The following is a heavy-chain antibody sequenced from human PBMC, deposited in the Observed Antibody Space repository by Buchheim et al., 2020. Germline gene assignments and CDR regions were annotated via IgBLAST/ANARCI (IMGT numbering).Heavy chain of an antibody. J-gene: IGHJ4*02. CDR3: ARGTDYIWGSYRYSGAFDY. CDR2: IIPMYGTA. V-gene: IGHV1-69*06. D-gene: IGHD3-16*02. Sequence: QVQLVQSGAEVKKPGASVKVSCKASGYTFTSYGISWVRQAPGQGLEWMGGIIPMYGTANYAQKFQGRLTITADKVTSTAYMELSSLRSEDTAVYYCARGTDYIWGSYRYSGAFDYWGQGTL. CDR1: GYTFTSYG.